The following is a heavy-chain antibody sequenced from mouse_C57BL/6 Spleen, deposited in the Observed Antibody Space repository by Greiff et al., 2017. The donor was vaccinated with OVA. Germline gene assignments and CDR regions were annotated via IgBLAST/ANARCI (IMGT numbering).Heavy chain of an antibody. Sequence: QVQLQQPGAELVRPGSSVKLSCKASGYTFTSYWMDWVKQRPGQGLEWIGNIYPSDSETHYNHKFKDKATLTVDKSSSTAYMQLSSLTSEDSAVYYCARRNWDVAYWGQGTLVTVSA. CDR3: ARRNWDVAY. V-gene: IGHV1-61*01. CDR1: GYTFTSYW. D-gene: IGHD4-1*01. J-gene: IGHJ3*01. CDR2: IYPSDSET.